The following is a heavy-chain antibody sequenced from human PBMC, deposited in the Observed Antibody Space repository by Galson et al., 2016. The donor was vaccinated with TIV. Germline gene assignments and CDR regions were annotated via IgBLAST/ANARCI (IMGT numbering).Heavy chain of an antibody. J-gene: IGHJ4*02. V-gene: IGHV1-2*02. Sequence: SVKVSCKASGYSFTGYFIHWVRQAPGQGLERMGWTNANTGGTISAQKFQGRLTMTRDTSISTAYMELTRLTSDDTAVYYRARSYYYGSGSGVDYWGQGTLVTVSS. CDR1: GYSFTGYF. CDR2: TNANTGGT. CDR3: ARSYYYGSGSGVDY. D-gene: IGHD3-10*01.